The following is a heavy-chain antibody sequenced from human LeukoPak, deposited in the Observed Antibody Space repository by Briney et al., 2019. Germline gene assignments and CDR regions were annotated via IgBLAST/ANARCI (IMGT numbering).Heavy chain of an antibody. CDR1: GFTFRSYS. V-gene: IGHV3-48*01. D-gene: IGHD3-10*01. Sequence: GGSLRLSCVTSGFTFRSYSMNWVRQAPGKGLEWISYITASSDIIHYGESVKGRVTISRDNAKNSVYLQMNSLRAEDTALYYCARVVYGSGTHFDFWSQGTPVTVSS. CDR3: ARVVYGSGTHFDF. J-gene: IGHJ4*02. CDR2: ITASSDII.